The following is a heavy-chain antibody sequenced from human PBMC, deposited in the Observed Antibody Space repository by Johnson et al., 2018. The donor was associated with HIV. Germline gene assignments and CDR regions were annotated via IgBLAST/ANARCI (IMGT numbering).Heavy chain of an antibody. CDR2: IGGRDDTT. CDR3: ARVTRQGVAFDI. CDR1: GFTFSSYD. Sequence: VQLVESGGGLVQPGGSLRLSCAASGFTFSSYDMHWVRQATGKGLEWVSAIGGRDDTTSYADSVKGRFTISRDNSKNTLYLQMNSLRAEDTALYYCARVTRQGVAFDIWGQGTMVTVSS. V-gene: IGHV3-23*04. J-gene: IGHJ3*02. D-gene: IGHD3-16*01.